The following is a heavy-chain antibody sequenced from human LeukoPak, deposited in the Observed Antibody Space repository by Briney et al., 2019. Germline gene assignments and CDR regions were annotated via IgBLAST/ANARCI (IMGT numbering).Heavy chain of an antibody. CDR3: AKYRLIWLPAPVFDY. CDR2: IKEDGSET. Sequence: PGGSLRLSCAASGFTFSSYAMHWVRQAPGKGPEWVANIKEDGSETYYVDSVKGRFTISRDHAKNSLFLQMNSLRADDTAVYYCAKYRLIWLPAPVFDYWGQGTLVTVSS. D-gene: IGHD5-12*01. CDR1: GFTFSSYA. J-gene: IGHJ4*02. V-gene: IGHV3-7*01.